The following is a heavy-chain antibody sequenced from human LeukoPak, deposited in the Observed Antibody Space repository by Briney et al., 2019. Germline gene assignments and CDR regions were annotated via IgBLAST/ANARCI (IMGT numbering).Heavy chain of an antibody. CDR1: GGSISSSSYY. CDR3: ARDRRGGSGDYYYYGMDV. V-gene: IGHV4-39*07. Sequence: PSETLSLTCTVSGGSISSSSYYWGWIRQPPGKGLEWIGEISHSGSTNYNPSLKSRVTISVDKSKNQFSLKLSSVTAADTAIYYCARDRRGGSGDYYYYGMDVWGQGTTVTVFS. CDR2: ISHSGST. J-gene: IGHJ6*02. D-gene: IGHD3-10*01.